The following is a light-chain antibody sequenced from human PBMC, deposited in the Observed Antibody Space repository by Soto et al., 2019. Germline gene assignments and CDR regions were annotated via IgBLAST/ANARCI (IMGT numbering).Light chain of an antibody. CDR2: KVS. J-gene: IGKJ2*01. CDR3: MQGTHWPPYT. Sequence: DVVLTQSPLSLTVTLGQPASISCRSSQSLVNGAGNTYLNWFHQRPGQSPRRLIYKVSNRDSGVPXRXTGSGSGTDFTRKISRVEAEDIGVYYCMQGTHWPPYTFGQGTKLEIK. V-gene: IGKV2-30*01. CDR1: QSLVNGAGNTY.